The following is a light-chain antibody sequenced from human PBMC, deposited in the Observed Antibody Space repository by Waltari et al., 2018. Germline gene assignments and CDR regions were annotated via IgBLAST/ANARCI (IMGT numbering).Light chain of an antibody. CDR3: CSYAGSSTSVV. J-gene: IGLJ2*01. CDR1: SSDVGSYNL. Sequence: QSALTQPASVSGSPGQPITISCPGTSSDVGSYNLVSWYQQHPGKAPKPMIYEVSKRPSGVSNRFSGSKSGNTASLTISGLQAEDEADYYCCSYAGSSTSVVFGGGTKLTVL. CDR2: EVS. V-gene: IGLV2-23*02.